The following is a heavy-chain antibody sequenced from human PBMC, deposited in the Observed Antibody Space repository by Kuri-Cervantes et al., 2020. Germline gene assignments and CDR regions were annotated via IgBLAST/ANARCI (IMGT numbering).Heavy chain of an antibody. J-gene: IGHJ5*02. Sequence: ESLKISCAVYGGSFSGYHCTWVRQPPGQGLEWIGEINHSGSTSYNPSLKSRVIISVDTSKNQFSLKLSSVTAADTAVYYCARGTRRGAVLRYCSGGSCRNWFDPWGQGTLVTVSS. CDR2: INHSGST. V-gene: IGHV4-34*01. CDR3: ARGTRRGAVLRYCSGGSCRNWFDP. CDR1: GGSFSGYH. D-gene: IGHD2-15*01.